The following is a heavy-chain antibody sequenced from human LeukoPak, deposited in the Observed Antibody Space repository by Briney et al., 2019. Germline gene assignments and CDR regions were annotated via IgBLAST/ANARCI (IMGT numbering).Heavy chain of an antibody. CDR3: ARDEGRDLRGYSYIIDY. CDR1: GYTFTSYY. CDR2: INPNSGGT. Sequence: GASVKVSCKASGYTFTSYYMHWVRQAPGQGLEWMGWINPNSGGTNYAQKFQGRVTMTRDTSISTAYMELSRLRSDDTAVYYCARDEGRDLRGYSYIIDYWGQGTLVTVSS. J-gene: IGHJ4*02. D-gene: IGHD5-18*01. V-gene: IGHV1-2*02.